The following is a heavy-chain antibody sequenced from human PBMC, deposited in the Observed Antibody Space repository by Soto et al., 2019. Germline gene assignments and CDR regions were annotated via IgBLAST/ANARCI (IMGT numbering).Heavy chain of an antibody. Sequence: GGSLRLSCAASGFTFSYYYMSWIRQAPGKGLEWVSAISGSGGSTYYADSVKGRFTISRDNSKNTLYLQMNSLRAEDTAVYYCAKARITMIVVCDYWGQGTLVTVSS. J-gene: IGHJ4*02. CDR1: GFTFSYYY. D-gene: IGHD3-22*01. CDR3: AKARITMIVVCDY. CDR2: ISGSGGST. V-gene: IGHV3-23*01.